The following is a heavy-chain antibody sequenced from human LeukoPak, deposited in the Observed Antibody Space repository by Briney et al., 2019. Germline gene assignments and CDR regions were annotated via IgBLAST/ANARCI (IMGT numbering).Heavy chain of an antibody. CDR2: ITNGGSTI. Sequence: GGSLRLSCAASGFTFSDYNMNWVRQAPGKGLEWVSYITNGGSTIHHADSVKGRFTISRDKAKKTLYLQMNSLRAEDTAVYYCARSIGLTGGGVDVWGQGTTVTVSS. CDR1: GFTFSDYN. D-gene: IGHD3-9*01. CDR3: ARSIGLTGGGVDV. J-gene: IGHJ6*02. V-gene: IGHV3-11*01.